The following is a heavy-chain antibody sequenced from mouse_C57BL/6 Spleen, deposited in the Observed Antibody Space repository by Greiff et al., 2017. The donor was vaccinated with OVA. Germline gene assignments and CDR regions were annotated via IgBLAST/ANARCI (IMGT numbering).Heavy chain of an antibody. V-gene: IGHV1-54*01. CDR3: ESSYYGSSPWYFDV. J-gene: IGHJ1*03. Sequence: QVQLQQSGAELVRPGTSVKVSCKASGYAFTNYLIEWVKQRPGQGLEWIGVINPGSGGTNYTEKFKGKATLTADKSSSTAYLQLSSLTSEDSAVYVCESSYYGSSPWYFDVWGTGTTVTVSS. CDR1: GYAFTNYL. CDR2: INPGSGGT. D-gene: IGHD1-1*01.